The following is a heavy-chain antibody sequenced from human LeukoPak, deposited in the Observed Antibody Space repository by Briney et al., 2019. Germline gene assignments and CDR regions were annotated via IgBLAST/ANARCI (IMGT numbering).Heavy chain of an antibody. J-gene: IGHJ6*02. CDR1: GGSISSYY. CDR3: ARSGYFYYGMDV. Sequence: SETLSLTCTVSGGSISSYYWSWIRQPPGKGLEWIGYIYYSGSTNYNPSLKSRVTISVDTSKNQFSLKLSSVTAADTAVYYCARSGYFYYGMDVWGQGTTVTVSS. D-gene: IGHD3-22*01. CDR2: IYYSGST. V-gene: IGHV4-59*01.